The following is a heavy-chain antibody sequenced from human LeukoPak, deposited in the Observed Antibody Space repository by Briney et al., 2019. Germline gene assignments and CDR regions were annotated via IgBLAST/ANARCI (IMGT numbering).Heavy chain of an antibody. CDR3: ARRYYYDSSGYFPLSD. V-gene: IGHV1-46*01. Sequence: GASVKVSCKASGYTFTSYYMHWVRQAPGQGLEWMGIINPSGGSTSYAQKFQGRVTMTGDTSTSTVYMELSSLRSEDTAVYYCARRYYYDSSGYFPLSDWGQGTLVTVSS. CDR1: GYTFTSYY. D-gene: IGHD3-22*01. CDR2: INPSGGST. J-gene: IGHJ4*02.